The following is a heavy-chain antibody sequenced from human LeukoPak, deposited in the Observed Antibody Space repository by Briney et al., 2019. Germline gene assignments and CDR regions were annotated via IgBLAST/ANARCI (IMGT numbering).Heavy chain of an antibody. CDR1: GASISSSSSY. CDR2: IYYSGST. Sequence: PSETLSLTCTVSGASISSSSSYWRWIRQPPGKRLEWIGSIYYSGSTYYNPSLKSRVTISVDTSKNQFSLKLTSMTAADTAVYYCANSKDYYYYYMDVWGKGTTVTVSS. CDR3: ANSKDYYYYYMDV. J-gene: IGHJ6*03. D-gene: IGHD1-1*01. V-gene: IGHV4-39*07.